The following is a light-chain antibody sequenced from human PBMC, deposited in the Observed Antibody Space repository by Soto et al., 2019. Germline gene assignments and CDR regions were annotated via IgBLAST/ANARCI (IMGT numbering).Light chain of an antibody. J-gene: IGLJ1*01. CDR2: DVS. V-gene: IGLV2-14*03. CDR1: SSDVGGYNY. Sequence: SALTQPASVSGSPGQSITISCTGTSSDVGGYNYVSWYQHHPGKAPKLMIFDVSNRPSGVSNRFSGSKSGNTASLTISGLQHEDEADYYCSSYTTSNTRQIVFGTGTKLTVL. CDR3: SSYTTSNTRQIV.